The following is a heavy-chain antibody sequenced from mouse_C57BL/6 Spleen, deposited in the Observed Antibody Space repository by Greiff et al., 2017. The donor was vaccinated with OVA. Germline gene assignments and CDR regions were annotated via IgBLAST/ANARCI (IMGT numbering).Heavy chain of an antibody. V-gene: IGHV14-4*01. CDR3: TTGGYGSSYEFDY. D-gene: IGHD1-1*01. Sequence: VQLQQSGAELVRPGASVKLSCTASGFNIKDDYMHWVKQRPEQGLEWIGWIDPENGDTEYASKFQGKATITADTSSNTAYLQLSSLTSEDTAVYYCTTGGYGSSYEFDYWGQGTTLTVSS. CDR2: IDPENGDT. CDR1: GFNIKDDY. J-gene: IGHJ2*01.